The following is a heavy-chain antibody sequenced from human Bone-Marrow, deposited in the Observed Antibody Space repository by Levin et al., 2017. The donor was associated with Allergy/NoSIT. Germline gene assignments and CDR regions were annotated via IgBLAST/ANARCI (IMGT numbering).Heavy chain of an antibody. V-gene: IGHV3-23*01. CDR3: AILEVDTTTT. D-gene: IGHD5-18*01. CDR1: GFPLSSYA. CDR2: LSASGNHT. J-gene: IGHJ3*01. Sequence: GGSLRLSCAASGFPLSSYALSWVRQAPGKGLKWVSTLSASGNHTFYADSVKGRFTVSRDNSMNKLFLQMRSLSLEDTARYYCAILEVDTTTTWGQGTMVTV.